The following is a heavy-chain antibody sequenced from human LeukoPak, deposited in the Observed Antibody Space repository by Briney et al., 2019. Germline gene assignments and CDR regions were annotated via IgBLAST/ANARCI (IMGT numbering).Heavy chain of an antibody. CDR1: AYTFTAYY. V-gene: IGHV1-2*02. CDR2: INPNSGDT. D-gene: IGHD6-19*01. CDR3: ARVGQWLVENDWFDP. J-gene: IGHJ5*02. Sequence: GASVTVSCKASAYTFTAYYVHWVRQAPGQGLEWMGWINPNSGDTNFAQNSQGRVTMTRDTSISTVYMELSRLRSDDTAVYYCARVGQWLVENDWFDPWGQGTLVTVSS.